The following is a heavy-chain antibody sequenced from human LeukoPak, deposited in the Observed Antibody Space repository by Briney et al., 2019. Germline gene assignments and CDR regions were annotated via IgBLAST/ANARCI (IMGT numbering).Heavy chain of an antibody. Sequence: SETLSLTCTVSGGSFSSGSYYWSWIRQPPGTGLEWIGYIYYSGSTNYNPSLKSRVTISVDTSKNQFSLKLSSVTAADTAVYYCARAVRGRWLRLEGYFDYWGQGTLVTVSS. V-gene: IGHV4-61*01. CDR1: GGSFSSGSYY. CDR3: ARAVRGRWLRLEGYFDY. J-gene: IGHJ4*02. CDR2: IYYSGST. D-gene: IGHD5-12*01.